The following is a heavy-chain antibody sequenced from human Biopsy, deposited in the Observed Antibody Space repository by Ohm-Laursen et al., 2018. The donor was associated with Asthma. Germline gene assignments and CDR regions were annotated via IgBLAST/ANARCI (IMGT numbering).Heavy chain of an antibody. CDR3: AREGGADYYYYGMDV. V-gene: IGHV3-30*03. D-gene: IGHD3-16*01. CDR1: GFTFSFFG. J-gene: IGHJ6*02. Sequence: SLRLSCSASGFTFSFFGMHWVRQTPAKGLEWVAVISFDGSNKYYADSVKGRFTISRDNSKNTLYLQMTSLSAEDSAVYYCAREGGADYYYYGMDVWGQGTTVTVSS. CDR2: ISFDGSNK.